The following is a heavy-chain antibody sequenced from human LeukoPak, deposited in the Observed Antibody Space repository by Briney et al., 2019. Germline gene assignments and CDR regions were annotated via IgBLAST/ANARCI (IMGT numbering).Heavy chain of an antibody. V-gene: IGHV1-2*06. CDR2: ITPKSGVT. CDR3: ARGSAGENY. CDR1: GYSFTDNN. D-gene: IGHD3-16*01. Sequence: ASVKVSCKASGYSFTDNNIHWVRQAPGQGLEWMGRITPKSGVTKYTQRFQGRVTMTRDTSISTAYMQLSGLRSDDTAVYYCARGSAGENYWGQGTLVTVSS. J-gene: IGHJ4*02.